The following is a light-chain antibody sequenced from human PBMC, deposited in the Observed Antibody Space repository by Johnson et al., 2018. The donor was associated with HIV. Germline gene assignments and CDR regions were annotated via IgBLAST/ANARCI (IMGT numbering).Light chain of an antibody. CDR2: DIN. CDR1: SYNIGNNY. CDR3: GTWDSSLRVGF. Sequence: HSVLTQPPSVSAAPGQKVTISCSGSSYNIGNNYVSWYQQLPGRAPKLLIYDINKRPSGIPDRFSGSKSGTSATLGITGLQTGDEADYYCGTWDSSLRVGFFGTGTKVTVL. V-gene: IGLV1-51*01. J-gene: IGLJ1*01.